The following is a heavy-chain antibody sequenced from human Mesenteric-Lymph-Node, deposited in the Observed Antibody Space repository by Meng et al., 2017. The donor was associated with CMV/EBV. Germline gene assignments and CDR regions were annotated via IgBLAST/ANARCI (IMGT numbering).Heavy chain of an antibody. CDR3: ARGDSGPNWFDP. V-gene: IGHV3-53*01. J-gene: IGHJ5*02. Sequence: GKSLKISCAGSGFAVINNYMTWVRQAPGKGLEWVSVIFSAGSAYYADSVKGRFTISRDTSANTLYLQMNNLRAEDTAVYYCARGDSGPNWFDPWGQGTLVTVSS. CDR1: GFAVINNY. CDR2: IFSAGSA. D-gene: IGHD5-12*01.